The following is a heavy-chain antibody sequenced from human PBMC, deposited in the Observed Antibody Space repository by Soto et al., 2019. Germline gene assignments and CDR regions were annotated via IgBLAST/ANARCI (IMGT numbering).Heavy chain of an antibody. CDR1: GFTFIDAW. CDR3: MTAPGLNVLF. J-gene: IGHJ4*02. D-gene: IGHD3-16*01. CDR2: LKSETDGGTA. V-gene: IGHV3-15*01. Sequence: EVLLVESGGGLVKPGGSLRLSCVGSGFTFIDAWMSWVRQAPGKGLEWVGRLKSETDGGTADYAAPVEGRFNISRDDSKNTLYLQMNSLKSEDTAVYYCMTAPGLNVLFWGQGALVTVSS.